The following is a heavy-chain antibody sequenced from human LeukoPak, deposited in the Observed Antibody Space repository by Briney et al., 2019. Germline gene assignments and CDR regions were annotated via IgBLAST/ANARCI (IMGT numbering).Heavy chain of an antibody. Sequence: SETLSVTCTVSGGSISSSSYYGGWVRQRPGKGRGWIGSIYYSGGTYYNPSLKSRVTISVDTSKNQFSLKLSSVTAADTAVYYCARRLSTYSSSPYFDYWGQGTLVTVSS. D-gene: IGHD6-6*01. J-gene: IGHJ4*02. CDR3: ARRLSTYSSSPYFDY. CDR1: GGSISSSSYY. CDR2: IYYSGGT. V-gene: IGHV4-39*01.